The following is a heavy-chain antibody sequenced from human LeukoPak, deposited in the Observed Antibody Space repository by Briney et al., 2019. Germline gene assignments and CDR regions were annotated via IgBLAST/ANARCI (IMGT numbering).Heavy chain of an antibody. CDR3: ARDSFTTDAFDI. D-gene: IGHD1-14*01. V-gene: IGHV1-18*01. J-gene: IGHJ3*02. CDR1: GYTFTSYG. Sequence: ASMKVSCKASGYTFTSYGISWVRQAPGQGLEWMGWISAYNGNTNYAQKLQGRVTMTTDTSTSTAYMELRSLRSDDTAVYYCARDSFTTDAFDIWGQGTMVTVSS. CDR2: ISAYNGNT.